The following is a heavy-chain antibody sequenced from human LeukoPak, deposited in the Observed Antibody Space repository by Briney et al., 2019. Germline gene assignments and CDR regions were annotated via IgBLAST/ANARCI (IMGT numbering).Heavy chain of an antibody. CDR1: GYTFTSCY. CDR3: ARVLEAEVAALDYYYYGMDV. Sequence: GASVKVSCKASGYTFTSCYMHWVRQAPGQGLEWMGIINPSGGSTSYAQKFQGRVTMTRDTSTSTVYMELSSLRSEDTAVYYCARVLEAEVAALDYYYYGMDVWGQGTTVTVSS. J-gene: IGHJ6*02. D-gene: IGHD2-15*01. CDR2: INPSGGST. V-gene: IGHV1-46*01.